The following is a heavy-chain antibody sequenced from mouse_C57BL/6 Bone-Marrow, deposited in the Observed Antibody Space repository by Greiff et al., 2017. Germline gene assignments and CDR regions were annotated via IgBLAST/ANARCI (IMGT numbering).Heavy chain of an antibody. CDR1: GYTFTSYW. V-gene: IGHV1-69*01. D-gene: IGHD1-1*01. J-gene: IGHJ3*01. CDR3: ARDGSSYDWFAY. Sequence: QVQLQQPGAELVMPGASVKLSCKASGYTFTSYWMHWVKQRPGQGLEWLGEIDPSVSYPNYNQKFKGKSTLTVDKSSSTAYMQLSRLTSEDSSVYYCARDGSSYDWFAYWGQGTLVTVSA. CDR2: IDPSVSYP.